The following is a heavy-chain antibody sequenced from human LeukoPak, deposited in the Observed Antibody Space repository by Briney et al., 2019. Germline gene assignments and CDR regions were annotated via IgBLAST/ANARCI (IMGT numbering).Heavy chain of an antibody. Sequence: SQTLSLTCTVSGGSISSGYYYWSWIRQPPGKGLEWIGYIYYSGSTYYNPSLKSRVTISVDTSKNQFSLKLSSVTAADTAVYYCARLIVGNNYDILTGYYIPLHFDYWGQGTLVTVSS. CDR1: GGSISSGYYY. CDR2: IYYSGST. J-gene: IGHJ4*02. V-gene: IGHV4-30-4*01. CDR3: ARLIVGNNYDILTGYYIPLHFDY. D-gene: IGHD3-9*01.